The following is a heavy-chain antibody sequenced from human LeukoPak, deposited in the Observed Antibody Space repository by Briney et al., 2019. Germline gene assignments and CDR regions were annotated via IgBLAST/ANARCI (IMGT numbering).Heavy chain of an antibody. CDR2: MNPNSGNT. CDR1: GYTFTSYD. J-gene: IGHJ4*02. Sequence: RASVKVSCKASGYTFTSYDINWVRQATGQGLEWMGWMNPNSGNTGYAQKFQGRVTITRNTSISTAYMELSSLRSEDTAVYYCARGLYDILTGYYFDYWGQGTLVTVSS. V-gene: IGHV1-8*01. CDR3: ARGLYDILTGYYFDY. D-gene: IGHD3-9*01.